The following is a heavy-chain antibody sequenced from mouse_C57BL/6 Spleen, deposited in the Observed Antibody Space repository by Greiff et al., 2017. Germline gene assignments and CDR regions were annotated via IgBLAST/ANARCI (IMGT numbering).Heavy chain of an antibody. J-gene: IGHJ1*03. CDR1: GFTFSDYG. CDR2: ISSGSSTI. D-gene: IGHD1-1*01. V-gene: IGHV5-17*01. Sequence: EVHLVESGGGLVKPGGSLKLSCAASGFTFSDYGMHWVRQAPEKGLEWVAYISSGSSTIYYADTVKGRFTISRDNAKNTLFLQMTSLRSEDTAMYYCAREDYYGSSYFWYFDVWGTGTTVTVSS. CDR3: AREDYYGSSYFWYFDV.